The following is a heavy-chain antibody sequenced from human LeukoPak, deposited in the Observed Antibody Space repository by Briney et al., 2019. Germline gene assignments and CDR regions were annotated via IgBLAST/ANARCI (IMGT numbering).Heavy chain of an antibody. V-gene: IGHV4-34*01. Sequence: SETLSLTCAVYGGSFSGYYWSWIRQPPGKGLEWIGEINHSGSTNYNPSLKSRVTISVDTSKNQFSLKLSSVTAADTAVYYCARSTYGGNFPSYWGQGTLVTVSS. D-gene: IGHD4-23*01. CDR3: ARSTYGGNFPSY. CDR1: GGSFSGYY. J-gene: IGHJ4*02. CDR2: INHSGST.